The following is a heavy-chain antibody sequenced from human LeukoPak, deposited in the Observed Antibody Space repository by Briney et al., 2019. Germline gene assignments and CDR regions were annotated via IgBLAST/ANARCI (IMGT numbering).Heavy chain of an antibody. J-gene: IGHJ4*02. CDR3: SRGRAAGVY. Sequence: ETVSLNCGVSGGCSKNVCWGWRRQGPGTGLEWIGCIYYSGSTNYNPSLKSRATISLDTSRNQFSLMLSSVTAADTAVYYCSRGRAAGVYWGLGTLVTVSS. D-gene: IGHD3-10*01. CDR1: GGCSKNVC. V-gene: IGHV4-59*01. CDR2: IYYSGST.